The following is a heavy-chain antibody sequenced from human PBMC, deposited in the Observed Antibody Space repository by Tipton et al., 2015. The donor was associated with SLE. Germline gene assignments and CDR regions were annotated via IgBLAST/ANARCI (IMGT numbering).Heavy chain of an antibody. CDR3: ARGGLRFLEWSFDY. CDR1: GGSFSGYY. J-gene: IGHJ4*02. D-gene: IGHD3-3*01. Sequence: TLSLTCAVYGGSFSGYYWSWIRQPPGKGLEWIGEINHSGSTYYNPSLKSRVTISVDTSKNQFSLKLSSVTAADTAVYYCARGGLRFLEWSFDYWGQGTLVTVSS. V-gene: IGHV4-34*01. CDR2: INHSGST.